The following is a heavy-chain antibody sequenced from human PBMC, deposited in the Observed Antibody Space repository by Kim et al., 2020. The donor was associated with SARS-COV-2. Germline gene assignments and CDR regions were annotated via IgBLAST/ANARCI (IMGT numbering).Heavy chain of an antibody. J-gene: IGHJ6*02. CDR2: ISGSGGST. V-gene: IGHV3-23*01. CDR1: GFTFSSYS. Sequence: GGSLRLSCAAPGFTFSSYSMSWVRQAPGKGLEWVSAISGSGGSTYYADSVKGRFTISRDNSKNTLYLQMNSLRAEDTAVYYCAKRDIVVVPAAMDYYYYGMDVWGRGTTVTVSS. CDR3: AKRDIVVVPAAMDYYYYGMDV. D-gene: IGHD2-2*01.